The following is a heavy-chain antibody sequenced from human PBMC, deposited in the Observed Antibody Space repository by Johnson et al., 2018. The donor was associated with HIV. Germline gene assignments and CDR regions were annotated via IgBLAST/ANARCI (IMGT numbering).Heavy chain of an antibody. J-gene: IGHJ3*02. Sequence: QVQLVESGGGVVQPGRSLRLSCAASGFTFSSYAMHWVRQAPGTGLEWVAVISYDGNNQYYADSVKGRFTISRDNSRNTLYLQMKTLRTEDTALYYCAKVGRIVVAIGNDAFDIWGQGTMVTVSS. V-gene: IGHV3-30-3*01. D-gene: IGHD2-21*01. CDR2: ISYDGNNQ. CDR1: GFTFSSYA. CDR3: AKVGRIVVAIGNDAFDI.